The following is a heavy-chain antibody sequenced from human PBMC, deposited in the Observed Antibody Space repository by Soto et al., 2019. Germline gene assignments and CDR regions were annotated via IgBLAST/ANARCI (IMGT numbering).Heavy chain of an antibody. Sequence: QVQLQESGPRLVKPSETLSLTCSVSSVSIGSHFWSWIRQAPGKGPELVGYIYHTVNTNYNPALKSRVTISMDTSENQLSLQLSSVTAVDTAVYYCARLQYTVVTALDIWGQGTMVTVSS. CDR2: IYHTVNT. CDR1: SVSIGSHF. CDR3: ARLQYTVVTALDI. J-gene: IGHJ3*02. D-gene: IGHD2-15*01. V-gene: IGHV4-59*11.